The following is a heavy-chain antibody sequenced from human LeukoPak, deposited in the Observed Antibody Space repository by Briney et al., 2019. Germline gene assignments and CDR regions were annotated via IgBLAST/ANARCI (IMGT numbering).Heavy chain of an antibody. V-gene: IGHV1-24*01. CDR1: GYTLTELS. D-gene: IGHD1-26*01. Sequence: ASVKVSCKVSGYTLTELSMHWVRQAPGKGLEWMGGFDPEDGETIYAQKFQGRVTMTEDTSTDTAYMELSSLRSEDTAVYYCATGYSGSYFPVYWGQGTLVTVSS. CDR2: FDPEDGET. J-gene: IGHJ4*02. CDR3: ATGYSGSYFPVY.